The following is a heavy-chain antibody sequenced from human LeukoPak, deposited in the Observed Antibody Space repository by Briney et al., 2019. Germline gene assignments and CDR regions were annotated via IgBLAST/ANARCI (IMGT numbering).Heavy chain of an antibody. Sequence: PGGSLRLSCAASGITFSSYGMDWVRQAPGKGLGWASVIYSGGSTYYADSVKGRFTISRDNSKNTLYLQMNSLRAEDTAVYYCARGLVATQRGYYYYMDVWGKGTTVTVSS. D-gene: IGHD5-12*01. CDR3: ARGLVATQRGYYYYMDV. CDR2: IYSGGST. V-gene: IGHV3-66*01. J-gene: IGHJ6*03. CDR1: GITFSSYG.